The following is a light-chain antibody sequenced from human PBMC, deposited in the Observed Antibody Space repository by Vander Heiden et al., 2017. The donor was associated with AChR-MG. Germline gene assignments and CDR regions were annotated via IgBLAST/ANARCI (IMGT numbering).Light chain of an antibody. Sequence: SALPQPRSVSGSPGPSVTISCTGTNSDVGGYNYVSWYQQHPGKAPKLMIYDVTRRPSGVPDRFSGSKSGNTASLTISGLQAEDEADYYCCSYAGSYTLVFGEGTKLTVL. CDR2: DVT. J-gene: IGLJ3*02. CDR3: CSYAGSYTLV. CDR1: NSDVGGYNY. V-gene: IGLV2-11*01.